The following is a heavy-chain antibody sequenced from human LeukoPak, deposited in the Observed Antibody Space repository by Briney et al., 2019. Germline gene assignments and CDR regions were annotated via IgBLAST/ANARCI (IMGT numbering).Heavy chain of an antibody. V-gene: IGHV1-2*02. Sequence: ASVNVSYKASGYTFTGYYMHWVRQAPGQGLEWMGWINPNSGGTNYAQKFQGRVTMTRDTSISTAYMELSRLRSDDTAVYYCARDRSYNWFDPWGQGTLVTVSS. J-gene: IGHJ5*02. CDR1: GYTFTGYY. CDR3: ARDRSYNWFDP. CDR2: INPNSGGT.